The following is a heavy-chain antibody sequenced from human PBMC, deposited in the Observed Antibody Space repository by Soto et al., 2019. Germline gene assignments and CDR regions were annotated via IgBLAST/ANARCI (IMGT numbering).Heavy chain of an antibody. V-gene: IGHV3-74*01. J-gene: IGHJ4*02. D-gene: IGHD6-19*01. CDR2: INSDGSTT. CDR3: ARTVAVSDIDY. CDR1: GFTFGNYW. Sequence: GVLTLSCAASGFTFGNYWMHWVRQAPGKGLVWVSRINSDGSTTNYADSVKGRFTISRDNAKNTLYLQMNSLRAEDTAVYYCARTVAVSDIDYWGQGTLVTVSS.